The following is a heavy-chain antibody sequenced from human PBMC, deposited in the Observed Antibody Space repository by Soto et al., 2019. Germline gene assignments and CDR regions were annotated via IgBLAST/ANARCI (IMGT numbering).Heavy chain of an antibody. J-gene: IGHJ6*02. CDR1: GFTFSLFD. D-gene: IGHD2-8*02. CDR2: ISHAGNNK. Sequence: QVQLVESGGGVVQPGRSLRLSCAASGFTFSLFDMHWVRQAPGKGLEWVALISHAGNNKYYVDSVKGRFTISRDNSKNTLYLQMNSLRAEDAAIYYCAKDSPILTVWGQGTTVTVSS. CDR3: AKDSPILTV. V-gene: IGHV3-30*18.